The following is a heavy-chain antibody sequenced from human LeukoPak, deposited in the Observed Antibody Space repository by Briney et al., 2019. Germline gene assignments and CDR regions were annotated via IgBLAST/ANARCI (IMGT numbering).Heavy chain of an antibody. CDR1: GSRFTTYW. D-gene: IGHD2-21*02. J-gene: IGHJ4*02. CDR3: ARTYCGGDCYYTYFDY. V-gene: IGHV5-51*01. Sequence: GEPLKISCKGSGSRFTTYWIAWARQMPGEGLEWMGIIYPGDSDTRYSPSFQGQVTISADKSINTAYLQWSSLKASDTAMYYCARTYCGGDCYYTYFDYWGQGTLVTVSS. CDR2: IYPGDSDT.